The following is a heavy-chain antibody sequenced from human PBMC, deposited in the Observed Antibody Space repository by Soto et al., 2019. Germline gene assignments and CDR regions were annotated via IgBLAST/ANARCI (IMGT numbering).Heavy chain of an antibody. V-gene: IGHV1-8*01. J-gene: IGHJ4*02. D-gene: IGHD1-1*01. Sequence: QVQVVQSRAEVKKPGASVKVSCKTSGYTFTGYDLNWVRQAPGQGLEYMGWVSPENRNAGYAPQFRGRVSMTTDTSISTAYLELTNLTYEDTAVYYCEVTTGFWGQGTMVTVSS. CDR1: GYTFTGYD. CDR2: VSPENRNA. CDR3: EVTTGF.